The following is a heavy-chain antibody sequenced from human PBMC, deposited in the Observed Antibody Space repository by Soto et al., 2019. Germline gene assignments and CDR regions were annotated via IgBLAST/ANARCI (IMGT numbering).Heavy chain of an antibody. Sequence: PSETLSLTCTVSGGSISSGGYYWSWIRQHPGKGLEWIGYIYYSGSTYYNPSLKSRVTISVVTSKNQFSLKLSSVTAADSAVYYCASTATVTSNWFDPWGQGTLVTVSS. J-gene: IGHJ5*02. D-gene: IGHD4-17*01. V-gene: IGHV4-31*03. CDR2: IYYSGST. CDR1: GGSISSGGYY. CDR3: ASTATVTSNWFDP.